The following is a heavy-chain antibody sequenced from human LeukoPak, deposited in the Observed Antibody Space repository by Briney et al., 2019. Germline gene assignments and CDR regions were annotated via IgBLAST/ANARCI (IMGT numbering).Heavy chain of an antibody. Sequence: GGSLRLSCAASGFTFSSYWMSWVRQAPGKGLEWVANIKKDGSEKYYVDAVKGRFTISRDNAKTSLYLQMNSLRAEDTAVYYCARDLSGVTGYTYGRGIDYWGQGTLVTVSS. D-gene: IGHD5-18*01. V-gene: IGHV3-7*01. CDR1: GFTFSSYW. CDR3: ARDLSGVTGYTYGRGIDY. J-gene: IGHJ4*02. CDR2: IKKDGSEK.